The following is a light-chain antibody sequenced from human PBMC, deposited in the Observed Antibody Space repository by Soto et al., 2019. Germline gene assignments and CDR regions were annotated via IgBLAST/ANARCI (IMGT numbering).Light chain of an antibody. CDR2: DDS. CDR3: LEWQSRSDHYG. CDR1: NIGSKS. J-gene: IGLJ1*01. Sequence: SYELTQSPSVSVAPGQTVSITCGGYNIGSKSVHWSQQKPGQAPVLVVYDDSDRRSGIPERCSGSNSGNTATLTIPRVEPGDEGDNHCLEWQSRSDHYGLGTWTKV. V-gene: IGLV3-21*02.